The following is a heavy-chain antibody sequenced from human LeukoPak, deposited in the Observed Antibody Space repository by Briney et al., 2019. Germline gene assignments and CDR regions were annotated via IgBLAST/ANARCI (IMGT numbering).Heavy chain of an antibody. CDR1: GFTFSSYS. J-gene: IGHJ4*02. V-gene: IGHV3-7*03. CDR2: IKQDGSEK. CDR3: ARDKVVGPTNFDY. D-gene: IGHD1-26*01. Sequence: GGSLRLSCAASGFTFSSYSMNWVRQAPGRGPEWVANIKQDGSEKYFVDSVKGRFTISRDNAKNSLYLEMNDLRGEDTAIYYCARDKVVGPTNFDYWGQGTLVTVSS.